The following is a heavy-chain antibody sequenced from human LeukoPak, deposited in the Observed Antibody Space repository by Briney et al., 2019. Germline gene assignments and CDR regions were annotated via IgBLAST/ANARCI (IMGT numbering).Heavy chain of an antibody. CDR2: INPNSGAT. J-gene: IGHJ5*01. CDR1: VYTFNVYY. V-gene: IGHV1-2*02. Sequence: GASVTVSFTSSVYTFNVYYINWVRQAPGQSLEWMGWINPNSGATKFAEKFQGGVTLTRDTSVNTAYMELNNLTYDDTAVYFCARDRQYGSSWRRTSFDPWGQGTLVTVSA. D-gene: IGHD6-13*01. CDR3: ARDRQYGSSWRRTSFDP.